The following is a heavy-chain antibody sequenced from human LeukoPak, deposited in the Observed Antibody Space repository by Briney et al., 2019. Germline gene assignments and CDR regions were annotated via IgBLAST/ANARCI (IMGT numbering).Heavy chain of an antibody. D-gene: IGHD1-26*01. J-gene: IGHJ3*02. CDR3: ITDPGEWEPI. V-gene: IGHV3-15*01. CDR1: GLTFSNAW. Sequence: PGGSLRLSCAASGLTFSNAWMSWVRQAPGKGLEWVGRIKSKTDGGTTEYAAPVKGRFTISRDDSKNTLYLQMNRLKTEDTAVYYCITDPGEWEPIWGQGTMVTVSS. CDR2: IKSKTDGGTT.